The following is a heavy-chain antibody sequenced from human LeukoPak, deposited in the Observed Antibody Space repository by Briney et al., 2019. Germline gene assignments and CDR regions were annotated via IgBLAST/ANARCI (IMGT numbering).Heavy chain of an antibody. CDR2: INSDGSST. J-gene: IGHJ6*03. Sequence: GGSLRLSCAASGFTFSSYWMHWVRQAPGRGLVWVSRINSDGSSTSYADSVKGRFTISRDNAKNSLYLQMNSLRAEDTAVYYCAREAAADFYYYMDVWGKGTTVTISS. CDR3: AREAAADFYYYMDV. CDR1: GFTFSSYW. D-gene: IGHD6-13*01. V-gene: IGHV3-74*01.